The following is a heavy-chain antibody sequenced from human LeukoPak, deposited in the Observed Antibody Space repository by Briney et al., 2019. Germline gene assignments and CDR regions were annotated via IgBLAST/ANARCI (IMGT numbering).Heavy chain of an antibody. CDR3: AMQTEQDCSSTSCYGEFDY. V-gene: IGHV3-21*01. CDR2: ISSSSSYI. Sequence: SGGSLRLSCAASGFTFSSYSMNWVRQAPGKGLEWVSSISSSSSYIYYADSVKGRFTISRDNAKNSLYLQMNSLRAENTAVYYCAMQTEQDCSSTSCYGEFDYWGREPWSPSPQ. CDR1: GFTFSSYS. D-gene: IGHD2-2*01. J-gene: IGHJ4*02.